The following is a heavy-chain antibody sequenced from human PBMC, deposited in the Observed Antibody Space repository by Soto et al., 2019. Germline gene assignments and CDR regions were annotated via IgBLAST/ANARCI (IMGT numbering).Heavy chain of an antibody. J-gene: IGHJ4*02. Sequence: PSETLSLTCTVSGGSISSYYWSWIRQPPGKGLEWIGYIYYSGSTNYNPSLKSRVTISVDTSKNQFSLKLSSVTAADTAVYYCARGMGHGYFDYWGQGTLVTVSS. CDR3: ARGMGHGYFDY. D-gene: IGHD3-22*01. CDR2: IYYSGST. V-gene: IGHV4-59*01. CDR1: GGSISSYY.